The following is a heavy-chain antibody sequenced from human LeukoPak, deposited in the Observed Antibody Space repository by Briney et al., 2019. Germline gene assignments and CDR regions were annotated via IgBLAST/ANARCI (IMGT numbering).Heavy chain of an antibody. CDR1: GGTFSSYA. CDR3: ARESAMVTTKHWYFDL. CDR2: IIPIFGTA. J-gene: IGHJ2*01. Sequence: SVKVSCKASGGTFSSYAISWVRQAPGRGLEWMGGIIPIFGTANYAQKFQGRVTITTDESTSTAYMELSSLRSEDTAVYYCARESAMVTTKHWYFDLWGRGTLVTVSS. D-gene: IGHD5-18*01. V-gene: IGHV1-69*05.